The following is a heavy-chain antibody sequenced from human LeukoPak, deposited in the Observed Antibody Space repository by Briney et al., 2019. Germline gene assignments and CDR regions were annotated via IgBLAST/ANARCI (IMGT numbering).Heavy chain of an antibody. D-gene: IGHD3-3*01. CDR3: ARGEQTYYDFWSGYIPDV. CDR2: ISYDGSNK. Sequence: GGSLRLSCAASGFTFSSYAMHWVRQAPGKGLECVAVISYDGSNKYYADSVKGRFTISRDNSKNTLYLQMNSLRAEDTAVYYCARGEQTYYDFWSGYIPDVWGQGTTVTVSS. CDR1: GFTFSSYA. J-gene: IGHJ6*02. V-gene: IGHV3-30-3*01.